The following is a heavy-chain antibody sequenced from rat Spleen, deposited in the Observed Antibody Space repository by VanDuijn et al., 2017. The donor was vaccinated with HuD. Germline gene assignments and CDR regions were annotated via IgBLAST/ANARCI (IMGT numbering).Heavy chain of an antibody. CDR3: VRRARTSFDY. V-gene: IGHV5-25*01. CDR1: GFTFSNYG. CDR2: ISTSGGST. Sequence: EVELVESGGGLVQPGRSMKLSCAASGFTFSNYGMAWVRQAPTKGLEWVASISTSGGSTYYRDSVKGRFTISRDNAKSTLYLQMDSLRSEDTATYYCVRRARTSFDYWGQGVMVTVSS. J-gene: IGHJ2*01.